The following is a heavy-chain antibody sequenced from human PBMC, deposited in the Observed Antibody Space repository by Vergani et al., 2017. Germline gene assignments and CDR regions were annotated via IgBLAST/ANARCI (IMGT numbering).Heavy chain of an antibody. Sequence: QVQLVQSGAEVKKPGASVKVSCKASGYTFTSYGISWVRQAPGQGLEWMGWISAYNGNTNYAQKLQGRVTMTTDTSTSTAYMELRSLRSDDTAVYYCAREGGYYYDSSGYSLDYYYYGMDVWGKGTTVTVSS. CDR1: GYTFTSYG. J-gene: IGHJ6*04. V-gene: IGHV1-18*04. CDR3: AREGGYYYDSSGYSLDYYYYGMDV. D-gene: IGHD3-22*01. CDR2: ISAYNGNT.